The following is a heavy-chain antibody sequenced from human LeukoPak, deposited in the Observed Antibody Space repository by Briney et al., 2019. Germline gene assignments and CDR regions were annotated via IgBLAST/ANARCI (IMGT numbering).Heavy chain of an antibody. D-gene: IGHD4-17*01. Sequence: PGGSLRLSCAASGFTFSDYYMSWIRQAPGKGLEWVSYISSSGSTIYYADSVRGRFTISRDNAKHSLYLQMNSLRAEDTAVYYCARRTTVTTSRYYYYYMDVWGKGTTVTISS. V-gene: IGHV3-11*01. CDR3: ARRTTVTTSRYYYYYMDV. CDR2: ISSSGSTI. J-gene: IGHJ6*03. CDR1: GFTFSDYY.